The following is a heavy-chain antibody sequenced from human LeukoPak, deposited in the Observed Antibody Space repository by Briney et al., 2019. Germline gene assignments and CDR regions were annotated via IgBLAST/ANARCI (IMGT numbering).Heavy chain of an antibody. CDR2: IYSGGST. V-gene: IGHV3-53*01. Sequence: SGGSLRLSCAASGFTVSSNYMSWVRQAPGKGLEWVSVIYSGGSTYYADSVKGRFTISRDNSKNTLYLQMNSLRAEDTAVYYCARDLVQVVANRGYYYYYMDVWGKGTTVTISS. D-gene: IGHD2-2*01. CDR1: GFTVSSNY. J-gene: IGHJ6*03. CDR3: ARDLVQVVANRGYYYYYMDV.